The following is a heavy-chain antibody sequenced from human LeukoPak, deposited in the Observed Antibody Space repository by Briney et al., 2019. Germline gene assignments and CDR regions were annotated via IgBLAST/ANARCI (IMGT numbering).Heavy chain of an antibody. V-gene: IGHV4-38-2*02. Sequence: SETLSLTCTVSGYSISSGYYWGWIRQPPGKGLEWIGSIYHSGSTYYNPSLKRRVTISVDTSKNQFSLKLSSVTAADTAVYYCARVTMIVTNWFDPWGQGTLVTVSS. D-gene: IGHD3-22*01. J-gene: IGHJ5*02. CDR3: ARVTMIVTNWFDP. CDR2: IYHSGST. CDR1: GYSISSGYY.